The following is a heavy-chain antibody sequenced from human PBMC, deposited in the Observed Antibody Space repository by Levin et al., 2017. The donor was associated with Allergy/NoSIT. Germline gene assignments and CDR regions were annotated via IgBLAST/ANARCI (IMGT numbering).Heavy chain of an antibody. D-gene: IGHD3-10*01. CDR2: IRSKPYGGTA. V-gene: IGHV3-49*03. CDR1: GFIFGDYA. CDR3: TRDHLRPGDYFDY. Sequence: PGGSLRLSCTGSGFIFGDYAMNWFRQSPGKGLEWVCFIRSKPYGGTAECAPSVKGRFTVSRDDSEYFSYLQMNTLTTEDSAVYYCTRDHLRPGDYFDYWGQGVLVTVSS. J-gene: IGHJ4*02.